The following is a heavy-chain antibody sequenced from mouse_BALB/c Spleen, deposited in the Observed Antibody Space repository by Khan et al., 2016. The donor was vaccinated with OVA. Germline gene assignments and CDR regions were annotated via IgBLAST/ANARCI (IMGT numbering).Heavy chain of an antibody. CDR2: INSNGGTS. CDR3: ASSYYRYDEGYWYFDV. J-gene: IGHJ1*01. D-gene: IGHD2-14*01. V-gene: IGHV5-6-3*01. CDR1: GFTFSGYG. Sequence: VQLKESGGGLVQPGGSLKLSCAASGFTFSGYGMSWVRQTPDKRLELVATINSNGGTSYYPDSVKGRFTISRDNARNTLHLQMSSLKSEDTAMYYCASSYYRYDEGYWYFDVWGAGTTVTVSS.